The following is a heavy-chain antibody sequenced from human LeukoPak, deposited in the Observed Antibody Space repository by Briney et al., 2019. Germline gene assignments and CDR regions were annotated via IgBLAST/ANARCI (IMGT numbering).Heavy chain of an antibody. CDR2: IYYSVST. V-gene: IGHV4-31*03. D-gene: IGHD2-21*02. CDR3: AREGAYCGGDCYLNYFDY. CDR1: GGSISSGGYY. Sequence: PSETLSLTCTVSGGSISSGGYYWSWIRQHPGKGLEWIGYIYYSVSTYYNPSLKSRVTISVDTSKNQFSLKLSSVTAADTAVYYCAREGAYCGGDCYLNYFDYWGQGTLVTVSS. J-gene: IGHJ4*02.